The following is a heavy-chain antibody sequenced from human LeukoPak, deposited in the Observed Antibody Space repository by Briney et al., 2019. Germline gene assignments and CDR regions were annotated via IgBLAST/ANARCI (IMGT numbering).Heavy chain of an antibody. CDR1: GFILSTYD. Sequence: GGSLRLSCAASGFILSTYDMHWVRQGPGRGLEWVPAIGIAGDTYYAGSVKGRFTISRENAKNSLYLQMNGLRVGDTAVYYCARELRAAAGFDAFDIWGQGTMVTVSS. J-gene: IGHJ3*02. V-gene: IGHV3-13*01. D-gene: IGHD6-13*01. CDR2: IGIAGDT. CDR3: ARELRAAAGFDAFDI.